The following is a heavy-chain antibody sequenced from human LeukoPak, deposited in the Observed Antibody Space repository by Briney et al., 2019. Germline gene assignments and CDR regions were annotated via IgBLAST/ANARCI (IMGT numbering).Heavy chain of an antibody. D-gene: IGHD6-25*01. Sequence: SEPLSLPCTVSGGSISSYYWSWLRQSAGKGLEWIGRIYTSGNTNYNPSLKRRVTISLDKSKNQFSLNLSSVTAAATAVYYCARDHGSYYYMDVWGKGTTVTVSS. J-gene: IGHJ6*03. CDR1: GGSISSYY. CDR3: ARDHGSYYYMDV. CDR2: IYTSGNT. V-gene: IGHV4-4*07.